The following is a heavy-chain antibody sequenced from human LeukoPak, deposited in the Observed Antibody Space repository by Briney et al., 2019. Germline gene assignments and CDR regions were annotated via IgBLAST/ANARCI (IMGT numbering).Heavy chain of an antibody. D-gene: IGHD3-10*01. CDR1: GGSFSSYY. V-gene: IGHV4-4*07. CDR2: IYTSGST. J-gene: IGHJ5*02. Sequence: SETLSLTCAVYGGSFSSYYWSWIRQPAGKGLEWIGRIYTSGSTNYNPSLKSRVTMSVDTSKNQFSLKLSSVTAADTAVYYCARETYYYGSGSYPFDPWGQGTLVTVSS. CDR3: ARETYYYGSGSYPFDP.